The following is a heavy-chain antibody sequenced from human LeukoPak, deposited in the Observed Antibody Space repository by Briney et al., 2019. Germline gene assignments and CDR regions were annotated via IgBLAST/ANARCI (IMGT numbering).Heavy chain of an antibody. Sequence: SETLSLTCAVSGGSISSGGYSWSWIRQPPGKGLEWIGYIYYSGSTNYNPSLKSRVTISVDTSKNQFSLKLSSVTAADTAVYYCATLQVVVVAATGDWFDPWGQGTLVTVSS. CDR3: ATLQVVVVAATGDWFDP. CDR2: IYYSGST. V-gene: IGHV4-61*08. J-gene: IGHJ5*02. D-gene: IGHD2-15*01. CDR1: GGSISSGGYS.